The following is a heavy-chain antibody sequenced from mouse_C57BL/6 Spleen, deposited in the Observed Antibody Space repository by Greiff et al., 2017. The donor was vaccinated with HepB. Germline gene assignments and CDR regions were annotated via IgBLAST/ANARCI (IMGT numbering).Heavy chain of an antibody. CDR2: INPGSGGT. CDR3: AIYDYDKGFDY. D-gene: IGHD2-4*01. J-gene: IGHJ2*01. Sequence: QVQLQQSGAELVRPGTSVKVSCKASGYAFTNYLIEWVKQRPGQGLEWIGVINPGSGGTNYNEKFKGKATLTADKSSSTAYMQRSSLTSEDSAVYFCAIYDYDKGFDYWGQGTTLTVSS. CDR1: GYAFTNYL. V-gene: IGHV1-54*01.